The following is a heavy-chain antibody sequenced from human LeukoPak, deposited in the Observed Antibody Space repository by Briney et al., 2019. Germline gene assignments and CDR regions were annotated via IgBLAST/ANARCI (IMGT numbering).Heavy chain of an antibody. J-gene: IGHJ4*02. Sequence: SETLSLTCTVSGGSISSYYWSWIRQPAGKGLEWIGRIYTSGSTNYNPSLKSRVTMSVDTSKNQFSLKLSSVTAADTAVYYCARLHSYYDSSGYFYYFDYWGQGTLVTVSS. CDR1: GGSISSYY. CDR3: ARLHSYYDSSGYFYYFDY. V-gene: IGHV4-4*07. CDR2: IYTSGST. D-gene: IGHD3-22*01.